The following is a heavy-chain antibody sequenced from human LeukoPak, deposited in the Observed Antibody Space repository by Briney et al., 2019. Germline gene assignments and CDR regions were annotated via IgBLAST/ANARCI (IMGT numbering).Heavy chain of an antibody. CDR1: GYTFSSYA. J-gene: IGHJ4*02. D-gene: IGHD6-13*01. Sequence: GGSLRLSCAASGYTFSSYAMSWVRQAPGKGLEWVSSLGGSGGSPNYANSVKGRFTISRDNSKNTLYLQMNSLRAEDTAVYYCVNALGGGNTWYYFDCWGQGTLVTVSS. V-gene: IGHV3-23*01. CDR3: VNALGGGNTWYYFDC. CDR2: LGGSGGSP.